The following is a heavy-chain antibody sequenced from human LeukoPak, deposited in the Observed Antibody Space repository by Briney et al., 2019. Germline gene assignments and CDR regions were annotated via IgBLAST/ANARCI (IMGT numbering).Heavy chain of an antibody. CDR3: ARDHRQYCSSTSCYTEGFDP. D-gene: IGHD2-2*02. V-gene: IGHV4-30-4*01. Sequence: SETLSLTCTVSGGSISSGHYYWSWIRQPPGKGLEWIGYIYYSGSTYYNPSLKSRVTISVDTSKNQFSLKLSSVTAADTAVYYCARDHRQYCSSTSCYTEGFDPWGQGTLVTVSS. J-gene: IGHJ5*02. CDR2: IYYSGST. CDR1: GGSISSGHYY.